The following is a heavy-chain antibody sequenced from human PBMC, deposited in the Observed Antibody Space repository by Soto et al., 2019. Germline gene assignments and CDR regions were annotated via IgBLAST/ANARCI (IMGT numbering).Heavy chain of an antibody. CDR2: INAGNGNT. D-gene: IGHD5-18*01. J-gene: IGHJ4*02. CDR1: GYTFTSYA. Sequence: ASVKVSCKASGYTFTSYAMHWVRQAPGQRLGWMGWINAGNGNTKYSQKFQGRVTITRDTSASTAYMELSSLRSEDTAVYYCARDPIYSYGFSYSFDYWGQGTLVTVSS. CDR3: ARDPIYSYGFSYSFDY. V-gene: IGHV1-3*01.